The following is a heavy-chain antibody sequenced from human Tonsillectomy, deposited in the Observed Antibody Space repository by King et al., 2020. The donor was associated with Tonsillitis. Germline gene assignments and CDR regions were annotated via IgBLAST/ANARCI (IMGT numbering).Heavy chain of an antibody. Sequence: VQLVESGGGVVQPGRSLRLSCAASGFTFSSYAMHWVRQAPGKGLERVAVISYYGSNKYYADSVKGRFTISRDNSKNTLYLQMNSLRADDTAMYYGARDIDDFVNSVRNFDYGRQGPLVTVAS. J-gene: IGHJ4*02. CDR2: ISYYGSNK. CDR3: ARDIDDFVNSVRNFDY. D-gene: IGHD4-23*01. CDR1: GFTFSSYA. V-gene: IGHV3-30-3*01.